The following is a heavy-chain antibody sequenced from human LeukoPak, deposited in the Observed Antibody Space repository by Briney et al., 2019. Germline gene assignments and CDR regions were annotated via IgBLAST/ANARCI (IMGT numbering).Heavy chain of an antibody. Sequence: PGGSLRLSCAASAFSFSDYGMHWVRQAQAKGREWVADFGNDEINKYYADSVKGRFTISRDNSKNTLYLQMNRLRAEDTGVYYCARDSGHRGYDYGMDVWGQGTTVIVSS. V-gene: IGHV3-33*01. J-gene: IGHJ6*02. D-gene: IGHD1-14*01. CDR3: ARDSGHRGYDYGMDV. CDR1: AFSFSDYG. CDR2: FGNDEINK.